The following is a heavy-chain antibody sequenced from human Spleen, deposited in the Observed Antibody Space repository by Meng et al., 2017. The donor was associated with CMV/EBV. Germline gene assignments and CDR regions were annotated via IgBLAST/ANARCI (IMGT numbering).Heavy chain of an antibody. CDR2: ISAYNGNT. CDR3: ARAESLVGATNGWDY. V-gene: IGHV1-18*04. CDR1: AYTFTGYY. D-gene: IGHD1-26*01. Sequence: HVQLVEAGAEVKKPGAAVKVSCKSSAYTFTGYYMHWVRQAPGQGLEWMGWISAYNGNTNYAQKLQGRVTMTTDTSTSTAYMELRSLRSDDTAVYYCARAESLVGATNGWDYWGQGTLVTVSS. J-gene: IGHJ4*02.